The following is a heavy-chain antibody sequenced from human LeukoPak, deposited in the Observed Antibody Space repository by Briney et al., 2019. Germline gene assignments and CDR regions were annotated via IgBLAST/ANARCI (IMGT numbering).Heavy chain of an antibody. CDR3: ASHPYDISQFDP. CDR1: GGSISSYY. D-gene: IGHD3-9*01. CDR2: IYYSGST. Sequence: PSETLSLTCTVSGGSISSYYWSWIRQPPGKGLECIGYIYYSGSTNYNPSLKSRVTISVDTSKNQFSLKLSSVTAADTAVYYCASHPYDISQFDPWGQGTLVTVSS. J-gene: IGHJ5*02. V-gene: IGHV4-59*08.